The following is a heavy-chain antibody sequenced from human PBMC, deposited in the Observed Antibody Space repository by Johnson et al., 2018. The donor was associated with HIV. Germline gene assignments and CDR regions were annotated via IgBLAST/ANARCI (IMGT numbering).Heavy chain of an antibody. CDR1: GFTFSSYG. D-gene: IGHD3-22*01. CDR3: VRGRISMTVVDLMGGAFDI. V-gene: IGHV3-30*03. CDR2: ISYDGSNE. Sequence: QEQLVESGGGVVQPGRSLRLSCAASGFTFSSYGMHWVRQVPGKGLEWVAVISYDGSNEYYPDSGKGRFTISRDNSKNTLYLQMTSLRAEDTASYYCVRGRISMTVVDLMGGAFDIWGQGTTVTVSS. J-gene: IGHJ3*02.